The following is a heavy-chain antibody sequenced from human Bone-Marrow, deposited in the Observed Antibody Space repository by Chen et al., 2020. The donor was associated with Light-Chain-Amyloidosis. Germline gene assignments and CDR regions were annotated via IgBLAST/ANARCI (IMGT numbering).Heavy chain of an antibody. Sequence: QVQLVQSGAEVKKPGASVTVSCKASGYTFTTSGIPWVRQAPGQSLEWMGWINAVNGNTRYSQKFQGRVTITRDTSATTAYMELSSLRSEDTAVYYCARSPYDSSGYFFRWFAPWGQGTQVTVSS. CDR1: GYTFTTSG. J-gene: IGHJ5*02. CDR3: ARSPYDSSGYFFRWFAP. D-gene: IGHD3-22*01. CDR2: INAVNGNT. V-gene: IGHV1-3*01.